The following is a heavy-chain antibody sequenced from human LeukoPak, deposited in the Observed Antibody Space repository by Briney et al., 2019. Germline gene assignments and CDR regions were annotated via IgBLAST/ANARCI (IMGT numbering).Heavy chain of an antibody. CDR1: GGSISSGSYY. Sequence: KPSETLSLTCTVSGGSISSGSYYWSWIRQPAGKGLEWIGRIYTSGSTNYNPSLKSRVTISVDTSKNQFSLKLSSVTAADTAVYYCARGVGGDSYGYHWGQGTLVTVSS. CDR3: ARGVGGDSYGYH. J-gene: IGHJ5*02. V-gene: IGHV4-61*02. CDR2: IYTSGST. D-gene: IGHD5-18*01.